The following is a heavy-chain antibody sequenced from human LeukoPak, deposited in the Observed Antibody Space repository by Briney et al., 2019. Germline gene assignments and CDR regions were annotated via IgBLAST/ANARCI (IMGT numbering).Heavy chain of an antibody. D-gene: IGHD6-19*01. CDR2: MNPNSGNT. J-gene: IGHJ4*02. CDR1: GYTFTNYD. CDR3: ARGQIHGWDYFDF. Sequence: ASVKVSCKTSGYTFTNYDINWVRQATGQGLGWMGWMNPNSGNTGYAQKFQGRVTMTRNTSISTAYMELSSLRSEDTAVYYCARGQIHGWDYFDFWGQGTLVTVSS. V-gene: IGHV1-8*01.